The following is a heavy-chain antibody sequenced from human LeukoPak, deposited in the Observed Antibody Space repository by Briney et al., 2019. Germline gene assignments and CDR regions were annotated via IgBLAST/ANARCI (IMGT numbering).Heavy chain of an antibody. CDR2: IIPIFGTA. D-gene: IGHD2-21*02. V-gene: IGHV1-69*01. CDR3: ARTVVTYYYYYYMDV. J-gene: IGHJ6*03. CDR1: GGTFSSYA. Sequence: SVKVSCKASGGTFSSYAISWVRQAPGQGIEWMGGIIPIFGTANYAQKFQGRVTITADESTSTAYMELSSLRSEDTAVYYCARTVVTYYYYYYMDVWGKGTTVTVSS.